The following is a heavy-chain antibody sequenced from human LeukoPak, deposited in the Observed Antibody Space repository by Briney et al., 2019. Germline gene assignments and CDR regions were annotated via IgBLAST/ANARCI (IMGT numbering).Heavy chain of an antibody. V-gene: IGHV3-23*01. CDR3: AKDDATGKTSDAFDI. CDR1: GFTFSSYA. Sequence: GGSLRLSCAASGFTFSSYAMSWVRQAPGKGLEWVSGISGSGGTTYYADSVKGRFTISRDNSKNTLYLQMNSLRAEDTAVYYCAKDDATGKTSDAFDIWGQGTMATVSS. CDR2: ISGSGGTT. J-gene: IGHJ3*02. D-gene: IGHD1-1*01.